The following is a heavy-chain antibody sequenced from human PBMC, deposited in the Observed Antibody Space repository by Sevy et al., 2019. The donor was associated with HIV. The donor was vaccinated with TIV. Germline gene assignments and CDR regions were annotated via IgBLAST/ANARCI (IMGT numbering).Heavy chain of an antibody. J-gene: IGHJ6*02. V-gene: IGHV1-2*02. Sequence: GPSVKVSCKASGYSFSDSGYYVHWVRQAPGQGLEWMGWINPKSGATKYTQKFQGRVTMTRDTSVSTANMELTRLTSDDTAVYYCARESYDFWTGPVDYDYGMDVWGQGTTVTVSS. D-gene: IGHD3-3*01. CDR2: INPKSGAT. CDR3: ARESYDFWTGPVDYDYGMDV. CDR1: GYSFSDSGYY.